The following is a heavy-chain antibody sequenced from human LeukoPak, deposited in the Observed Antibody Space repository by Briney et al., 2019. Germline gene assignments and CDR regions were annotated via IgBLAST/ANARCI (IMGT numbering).Heavy chain of an antibody. CDR3: ASGRQNVTMIVVVMTAVSYYLDV. CDR2: MNPSGST. D-gene: IGHD3-22*01. CDR1: GGSFSGYY. V-gene: IGHV4-34*01. J-gene: IGHJ6*03. Sequence: SETLSLTCAVYGGSFSGYYWTWIRQTPGKGLEWIGEMNPSGSTNYNPSLKSRVTISVDTSKNQFSLKLSSVTAGDTAVYYCASGRQNVTMIVVVMTAVSYYLDVWGKGTTVTVS.